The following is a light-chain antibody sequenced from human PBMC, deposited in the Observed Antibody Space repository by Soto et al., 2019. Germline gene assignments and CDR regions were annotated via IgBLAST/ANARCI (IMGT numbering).Light chain of an antibody. CDR2: WAS. CDR1: QSVLYSSNNKNY. Sequence: DIVMTQSPDSLAVSLGERATINCKSSQSVLYSSNNKNYLTWYQQKPGQPPKLLIYWASTRESGVPDRFSGSGSGTDFTLTISSLQAEDVAVYYCQQWYGPPYTFGQGTKLEIK. V-gene: IGKV4-1*01. CDR3: QQWYGPPYT. J-gene: IGKJ2*01.